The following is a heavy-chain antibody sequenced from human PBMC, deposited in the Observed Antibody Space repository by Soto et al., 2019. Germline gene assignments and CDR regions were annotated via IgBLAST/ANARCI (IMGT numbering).Heavy chain of an antibody. D-gene: IGHD1-7*01. V-gene: IGHV3-23*01. J-gene: IGHJ4*02. Sequence: PGGSLRLSCAASGFTFSTYALSWVRQAPGKGLEWVSAISANGQGIYYADSVRGRFTISRDNPKNTIFLHMDSLRAEDTAVYYCAKDRNYPRDQFHYWGQGTLVTVSS. CDR1: GFTFSTYA. CDR3: AKDRNYPRDQFHY. CDR2: ISANGQGI.